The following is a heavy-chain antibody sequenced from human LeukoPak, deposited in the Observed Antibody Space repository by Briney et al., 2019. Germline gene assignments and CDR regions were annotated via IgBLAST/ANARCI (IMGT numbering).Heavy chain of an antibody. J-gene: IGHJ4*02. CDR3: ARYIRGDYIEYYFDY. V-gene: IGHV3-53*01. D-gene: IGHD4-17*01. CDR1: EFIVSSNY. CDR2: IYSGGST. Sequence: GGSLRLSCAASEFIVSSNYMSWVRQAPGKGLEWVSIIYSGGSTYYADSVKGRFTISRDNSKNTLYLQMNSLRAEDTAVYYCARYIRGDYIEYYFDYWGQGTLVTVSS.